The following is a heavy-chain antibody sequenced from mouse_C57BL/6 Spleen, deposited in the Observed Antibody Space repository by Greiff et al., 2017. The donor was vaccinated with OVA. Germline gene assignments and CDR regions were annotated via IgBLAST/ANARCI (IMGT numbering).Heavy chain of an antibody. CDR2: ISYDGSN. CDR3: ARELRYSYFDV. D-gene: IGHD1-1*01. CDR1: GYSITSGYY. V-gene: IGHV3-6*01. J-gene: IGHJ1*03. Sequence: DVQLQESGPGLVKPSQSLSLTCSVTGYSITSGYYWNWIRQFPGNKLEWMGYISYDGSNNYNPSLKNRISITRDTYKNQFFLKLNSVTTEDTATYYCARELRYSYFDVWGTGTTVTVSS.